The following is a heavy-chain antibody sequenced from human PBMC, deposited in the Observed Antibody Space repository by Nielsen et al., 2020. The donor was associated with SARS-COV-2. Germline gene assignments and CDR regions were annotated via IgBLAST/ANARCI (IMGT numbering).Heavy chain of an antibody. CDR3: ARDLGSGSYY. D-gene: IGHD1-26*01. CDR1: GFTFSSYA. V-gene: IGHV3-48*03. Sequence: GESLKISCAASGFTFSSYAMSWVRQAPGKGLEWVSAISSSGSTIYYADSVKGRFTISRDNAKNSLYLQMNSLRAEDTAVYYCARDLGSGSYYWGQGTLVTVSS. CDR2: ISSSGSTI. J-gene: IGHJ4*02.